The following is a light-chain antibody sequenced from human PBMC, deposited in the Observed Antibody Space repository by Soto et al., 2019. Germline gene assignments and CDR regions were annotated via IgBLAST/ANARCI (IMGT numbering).Light chain of an antibody. CDR3: QQYGSSPRT. Sequence: EIVLTQSPGTLSLSPGERATLSCRASQSVRSDYLAWYQQKPGQAPRLHIYGASTRATGIPERFTGSGSGTDFTLTISRLEPEDFAVYYCQQYGSSPRTFGQGTKVEIK. V-gene: IGKV3-20*01. CDR1: QSVRSDY. CDR2: GAS. J-gene: IGKJ1*01.